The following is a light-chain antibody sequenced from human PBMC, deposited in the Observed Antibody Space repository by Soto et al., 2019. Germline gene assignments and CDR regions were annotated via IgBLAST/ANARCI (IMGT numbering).Light chain of an antibody. CDR1: QSVFYSSNNRIY. Sequence: DIVMTQSPDSLAVSLGERATINCKSSQSVFYSSNNRIYLAWYQQKPGQPPKLLIYWASTRESGVPDRFSGSGSGTDFTLTISSLQAEDVAVYYCQQYYRPWTFGQGTKVEIK. V-gene: IGKV4-1*01. J-gene: IGKJ1*01. CDR2: WAS. CDR3: QQYYRPWT.